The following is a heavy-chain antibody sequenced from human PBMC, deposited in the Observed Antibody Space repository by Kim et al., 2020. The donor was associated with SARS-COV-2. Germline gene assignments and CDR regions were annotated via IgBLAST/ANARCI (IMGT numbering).Heavy chain of an antibody. CDR2: IFGSGSGT. V-gene: IGHV3-23*05. CDR3: AKHLHVSMVTFYWYFDL. D-gene: IGHD2-21*02. CDR1: PSNAA. Sequence: GGSLRLSCAATPSNAAMSWVRQAPGKGPEWVSGIFGSGSGTYYADSVKGRFTISRDNFKNMVYLEMYNLRVEDTAVYYCAKHLHVSMVTFYWYFDLWGRGTLVTVSS. J-gene: IGHJ2*01.